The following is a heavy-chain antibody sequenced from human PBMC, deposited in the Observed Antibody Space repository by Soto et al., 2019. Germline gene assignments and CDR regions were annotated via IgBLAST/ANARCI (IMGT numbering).Heavy chain of an antibody. D-gene: IGHD3-3*01. V-gene: IGHV3-21*01. Sequence: EVHLVESGGGLVKPGGSLRLSCAASGFSFISYSMNWVRQAPGKGLEWVSSINEDSSYIYYAHSLRGRFTISRDNAKDSLYLQMNSLRAEHTAVYYCVRDFGWYFRSGYMDVWGDGATVTVSS. CDR1: GFSFISYS. J-gene: IGHJ6*03. CDR2: INEDSSYI. CDR3: VRDFGWYFRSGYMDV.